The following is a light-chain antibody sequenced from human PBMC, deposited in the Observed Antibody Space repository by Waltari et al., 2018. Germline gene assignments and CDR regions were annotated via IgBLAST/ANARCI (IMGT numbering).Light chain of an antibody. V-gene: IGKV1-5*03. Sequence: DIQMTQSPSTLSASVGDRVTITCRDSQSISSWLAWYQQKPGKAPKLLIYKASSLESGVPSRFSGSGSGTEFTLTISSLQPDDFATYYCQQYETFGQGTKVEIK. CDR1: QSISSW. CDR3: QQYET. CDR2: KAS. J-gene: IGKJ1*01.